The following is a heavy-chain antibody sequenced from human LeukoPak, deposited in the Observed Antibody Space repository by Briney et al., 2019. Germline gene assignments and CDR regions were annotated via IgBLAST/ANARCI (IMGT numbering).Heavy chain of an antibody. CDR1: EFTFSSYT. Sequence: GGSLRLSCAPSEFTFSSYTMNWVRQAPGKGLEWVSSISSSSSYIYYADSVKGRFTISRDNAKNSLYLQMNSLRAEDTAMYYCARGGFQGLDVWGQGTTVSVSS. V-gene: IGHV3-21*01. J-gene: IGHJ6*02. CDR2: ISSSSSYI. CDR3: ARGGFQGLDV.